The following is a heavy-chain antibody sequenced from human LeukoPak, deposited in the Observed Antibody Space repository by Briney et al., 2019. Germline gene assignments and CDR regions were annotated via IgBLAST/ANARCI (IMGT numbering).Heavy chain of an antibody. CDR3: ARGRYSGSYLLDY. CDR1: GFTFSSYW. V-gene: IGHV3-7*01. Sequence: PGGSLRLSCAASGFTFSSYWMSWVRQAPGKGLEWVANIKQDGSEKYYVDSVKGRFTISRDNAKNSLYLQMNSLRAEDTAVYYCARGRYSGSYLLDYWGQGTLVPVSS. CDR2: IKQDGSEK. J-gene: IGHJ4*02. D-gene: IGHD1-26*01.